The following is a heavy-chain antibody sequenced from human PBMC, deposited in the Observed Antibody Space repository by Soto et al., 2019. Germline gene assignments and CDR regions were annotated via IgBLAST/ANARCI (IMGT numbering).Heavy chain of an antibody. CDR2: IKSKSAGGTT. J-gene: IGHJ4*02. D-gene: IGHD6-19*01. CDR3: ISSGYTSGWYAFDY. V-gene: IGHV3-15*07. Sequence: EVQLVESGGGLVKPGGSLRLSCATSGLTFNNAWMNWVRQAPGKGLEWVGRIKSKSAGGTTDYAAPVKGRFTISRDDSKNTLYLQMFSLRTEDTAVYYCISSGYTSGWYAFDYWGQGTLVTVSS. CDR1: GLTFNNAW.